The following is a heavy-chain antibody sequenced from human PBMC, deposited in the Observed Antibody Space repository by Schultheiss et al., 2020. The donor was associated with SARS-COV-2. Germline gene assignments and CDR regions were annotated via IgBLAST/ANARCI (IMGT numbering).Heavy chain of an antibody. Sequence: ASVKVSCKASGYTFTGYYMHWVRQAPGQGLEWMGRIIPILGIANYAQKFQGRVTMTTDTSTNAAYMELRSRRSDDTAVYYCARHHPVGATIPAPLDYWGQGTLVTVSS. CDR1: GYTFTGYY. D-gene: IGHD1-26*01. CDR3: ARHHPVGATIPAPLDY. CDR2: IIPILGIA. J-gene: IGHJ4*02. V-gene: IGHV1-2*02.